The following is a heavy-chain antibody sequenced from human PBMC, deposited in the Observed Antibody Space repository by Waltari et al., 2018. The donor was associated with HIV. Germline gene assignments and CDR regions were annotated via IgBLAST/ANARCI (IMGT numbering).Heavy chain of an antibody. D-gene: IGHD3-22*01. Sequence: EVQLVQSGAEVRKSGESLKTSCKASGYTFTNQLIAWVGQMSGEGLEWMGIIYPFDSDTRYNPSFEGQITISADKSLATAYLEWSNLNASDAAIYYCARLFYYDTTGYINNAFDIWGQGTVVTVS. CDR1: GYTFTNQL. J-gene: IGHJ3*02. CDR2: IYPFDSDT. V-gene: IGHV5-51*03. CDR3: ARLFYYDTTGYINNAFDI.